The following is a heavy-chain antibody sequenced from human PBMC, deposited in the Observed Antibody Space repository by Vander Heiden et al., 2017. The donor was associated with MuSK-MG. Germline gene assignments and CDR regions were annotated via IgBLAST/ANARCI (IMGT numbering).Heavy chain of an antibody. D-gene: IGHD1-1*01. V-gene: IGHV4-31*03. CDR2: IYHSGST. J-gene: IGHJ6*02. Sequence: QVQLQESGPGLVKPSQTLSLTCTVSGGSIISGSYYWSWIRQHPGKGLEWIGYIYHSGSTHYNPPLKSRVTMSVDTSKNQFFLKVSSVTAADTAVYYCARGPGYTSGYYYYYGMDVWGQGTTVAVSS. CDR3: ARGPGYTSGYYYYYGMDV. CDR1: GGSIISGSYY.